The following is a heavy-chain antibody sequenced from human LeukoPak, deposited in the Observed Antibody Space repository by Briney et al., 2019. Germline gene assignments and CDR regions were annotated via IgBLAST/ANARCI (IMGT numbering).Heavy chain of an antibody. Sequence: GASVKVSCKAAGYTFTGYYMHWVRQAPGQGLEWMGWINPNSGGTNYAQKFQGRVTMTRDTSISTAYMELSRLRCDDTAVYYCATPRDEYQALLLEYWGQGTLVNVSS. CDR1: GYTFTGYY. CDR3: ATPRDEYQALLLEY. J-gene: IGHJ4*02. D-gene: IGHD2-15*01. V-gene: IGHV1-2*02. CDR2: INPNSGGT.